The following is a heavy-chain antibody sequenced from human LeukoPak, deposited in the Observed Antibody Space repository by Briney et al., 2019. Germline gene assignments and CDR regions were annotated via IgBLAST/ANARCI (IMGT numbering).Heavy chain of an antibody. CDR2: IYHSGST. CDR1: GGSISSYY. V-gene: IGHV4-59*12. D-gene: IGHD6-13*01. Sequence: SETLSLTCTVSGGSISSYYWSWIRQPPGKGLEWIGYIYHSGSTYYNPSLKSRVTISVDRSKNQFSLKLSSVTAADTAVYYCAREYSSTEWGQGTLVTVSS. CDR3: AREYSSTE. J-gene: IGHJ4*02.